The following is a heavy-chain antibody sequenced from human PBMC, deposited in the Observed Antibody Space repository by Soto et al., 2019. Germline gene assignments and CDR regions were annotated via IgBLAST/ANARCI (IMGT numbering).Heavy chain of an antibody. Sequence: PSETLSLTCTVSGGSISSSYYWGWIRQPPGKGLEWIGSIYYSGSTNYNPSLKSRVIISVDTSKNQLSLKLSSVTAADTSVYFCSRVDRSGYFGSHFDYWGQGTLVTVSS. CDR3: SRVDRSGYFGSHFDY. D-gene: IGHD3-22*01. CDR1: GGSISSSYY. CDR2: IYYSGST. V-gene: IGHV4-39*07. J-gene: IGHJ4*02.